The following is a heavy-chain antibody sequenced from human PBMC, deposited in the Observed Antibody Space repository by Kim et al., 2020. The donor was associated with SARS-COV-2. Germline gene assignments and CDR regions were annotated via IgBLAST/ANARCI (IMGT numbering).Heavy chain of an antibody. CDR1: GFTFSSYS. Sequence: GGSLRLSCAASGFTFSSYSMNWVRQAPGKGLEWVSYISSSSSTIYYADSVKGRFTISRDNAKNSLYLQMNSLRDEDTAVYYCARDKYYDSSGYYYSGDAFDIWGQGTMVTVSS. J-gene: IGHJ3*02. CDR2: ISSSSSTI. CDR3: ARDKYYDSSGYYYSGDAFDI. V-gene: IGHV3-48*02. D-gene: IGHD3-22*01.